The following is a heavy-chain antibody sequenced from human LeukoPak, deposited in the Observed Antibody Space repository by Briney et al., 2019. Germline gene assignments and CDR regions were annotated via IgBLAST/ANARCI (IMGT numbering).Heavy chain of an antibody. V-gene: IGHV4-59*08. Sequence: SETLSLTCTVSGGSVSSYSWSWIRQPPGKGLEWIGYISHSGSTNYNPSLTSRVTISVDTSRNQFPLNLRSVTAADTAMYYCAKKGRAYTDYGGYYDYMDVWGKGTTVTVS. CDR1: GGSVSSYS. D-gene: IGHD5-12*01. CDR2: ISHSGST. CDR3: AKKGRAYTDYGGYYDYMDV. J-gene: IGHJ6*03.